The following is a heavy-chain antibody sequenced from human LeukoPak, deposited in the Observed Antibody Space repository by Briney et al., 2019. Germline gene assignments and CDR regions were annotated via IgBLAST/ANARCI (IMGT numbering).Heavy chain of an antibody. CDR1: GYTFTSYG. V-gene: IGHV1-18*01. D-gene: IGHD2-2*01. CDR2: ISAYNGNT. Sequence: ASVKVSCKASGYTFTSYGISWVRQAPGQGLEWMGWISAYNGNTNYAQKLQGRVTMTTDTSTSTAYMELRSLRFDDTAVYYCARGDIVVVPAARGPFDYWGQGTLVTVSS. CDR3: ARGDIVVVPAARGPFDY. J-gene: IGHJ4*02.